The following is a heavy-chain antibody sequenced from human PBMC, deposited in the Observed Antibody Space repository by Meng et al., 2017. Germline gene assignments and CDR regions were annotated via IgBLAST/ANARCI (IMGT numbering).Heavy chain of an antibody. Sequence: VELQEAGPGLVGPSGLLSLTCTVSGGSVGSGNYYWSWIRQPPGKGLEWIGYIVYSGSTTYNPSLKTRVTISVDTSKNQFSLKLTSVTAADTAVYFCARDVGGDYETLFDYWGQGTLVTVSS. CDR1: GGSVGSGNYY. D-gene: IGHD4-17*01. CDR2: IVYSGST. J-gene: IGHJ4*02. CDR3: ARDVGGDYETLFDY. V-gene: IGHV4-61*01.